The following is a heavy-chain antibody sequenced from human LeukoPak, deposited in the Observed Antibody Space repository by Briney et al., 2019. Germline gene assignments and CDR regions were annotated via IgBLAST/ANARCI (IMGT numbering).Heavy chain of an antibody. CDR1: GFTFSDYY. D-gene: IGHD3-9*01. CDR3: ARDRALRYFDWLSQGPSSYYYGMDV. Sequence: KPGGSLRLSCAASGFTFSDYYMSWIRQAPGKGLEWVSYISSSSSYTNYADSVKGRFTISRDNAKNSLYLQMNSLRAEDTAVYYCARDRALRYFDWLSQGPSSYYYGMDVWGQGTTVTVSS. CDR2: ISSSSSYT. V-gene: IGHV3-11*05. J-gene: IGHJ6*02.